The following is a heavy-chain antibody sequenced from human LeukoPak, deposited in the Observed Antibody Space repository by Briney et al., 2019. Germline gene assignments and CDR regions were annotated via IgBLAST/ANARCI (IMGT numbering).Heavy chain of an antibody. Sequence: PSETLSLTCTVSGGSISSYYWSWIRQPAGKGLEWIGRIYTSGSTNYNPSLKSRVTISVDTSKNQFSLKLSSVTAADTAVYYCARGRNYDFWSGYPTGYYFDYWGQGTLVTVSS. D-gene: IGHD3-3*01. CDR2: IYTSGST. CDR3: ARGRNYDFWSGYPTGYYFDY. V-gene: IGHV4-4*07. J-gene: IGHJ4*02. CDR1: GGSISSYY.